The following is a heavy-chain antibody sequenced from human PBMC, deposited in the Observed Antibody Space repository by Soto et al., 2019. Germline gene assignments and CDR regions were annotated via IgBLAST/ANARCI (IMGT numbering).Heavy chain of an antibody. V-gene: IGHV4-59*01. CDR2: VFYTGST. J-gene: IGHJ5*02. Sequence: SETLSLTCTVSGGSISSYHWRWIRQSPGKGLEWIGYVFYTGSTKYNPALKRRVTISVDTSKNQFSLKLSSVSAADTGLYYCARSYSGTFYGYDTWGQGILVTFSS. CDR1: GGSISSYH. D-gene: IGHD1-26*01. CDR3: ARSYSGTFYGYDT.